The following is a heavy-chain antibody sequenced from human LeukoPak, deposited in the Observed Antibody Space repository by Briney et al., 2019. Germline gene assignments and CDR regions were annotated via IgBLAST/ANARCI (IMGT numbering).Heavy chain of an antibody. J-gene: IGHJ1*01. Sequence: ASVKVSCKASGYTFTTYYMHWVRQAPGQGLEWMGIINPSGGSTSYAQKFQGRVTMTRDTSTSTVYMELSSLRSEDTAVYYCARDPRVTIFGVVTRAEYFQHWGQGTLVTVSS. CDR2: INPSGGST. D-gene: IGHD3-3*01. CDR1: GYTFTTYY. CDR3: ARDPRVTIFGVVTRAEYFQH. V-gene: IGHV1-46*01.